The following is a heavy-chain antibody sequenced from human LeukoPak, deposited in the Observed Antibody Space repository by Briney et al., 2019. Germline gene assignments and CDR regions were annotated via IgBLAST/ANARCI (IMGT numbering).Heavy chain of an antibody. V-gene: IGHV4-59*08. Sequence: SETLSLTCTVSGGSISSYSWTWIRQPPGKGLEWIGYIYTTGSINYNPSLKSRVTISVDTSKNQFSLKLNSVTAADTAVYYCARQGGYSSSPDFWGQGTLVTVSS. D-gene: IGHD6-13*01. CDR1: GGSISSYS. CDR2: IYTTGSI. CDR3: ARQGGYSSSPDF. J-gene: IGHJ4*02.